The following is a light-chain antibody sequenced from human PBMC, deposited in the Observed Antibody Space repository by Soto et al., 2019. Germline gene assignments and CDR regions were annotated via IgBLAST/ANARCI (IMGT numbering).Light chain of an antibody. J-gene: IGKJ1*01. CDR1: QSVSNY. CDR3: QRYGTSPT. CDR2: GAS. V-gene: IGKV3-20*01. Sequence: IVLPQSPATLSLSPGEGATLSCRASQSVSNYLAWYQHRPGQAPRLLIYGASKRATGIPDRFSGRGSGTDFTLTISRLEPEDFAVYFCQRYGTSPTFGQGTKV.